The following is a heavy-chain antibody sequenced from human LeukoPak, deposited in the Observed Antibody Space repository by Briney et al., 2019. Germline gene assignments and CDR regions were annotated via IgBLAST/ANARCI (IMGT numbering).Heavy chain of an antibody. V-gene: IGHV1-69*05. D-gene: IGHD6-6*01. J-gene: IGHJ4*02. CDR2: IVPIFGTG. CDR3: ARSDSSSPTGEYYFDY. CDR1: GGTFSSYA. Sequence: SVKVSCKASGGTFSSYAISWVREAPGQGREWMGGIVPIFGTGDYAQKFQGRVTITTDESRSTAYMELSSLRSEDTAGYYCARSDSSSPTGEYYFDYWGQGTLVTASS.